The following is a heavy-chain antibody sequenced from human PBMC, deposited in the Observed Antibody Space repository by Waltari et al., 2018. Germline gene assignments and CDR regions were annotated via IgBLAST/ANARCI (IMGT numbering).Heavy chain of an antibody. V-gene: IGHV3-21*01. J-gene: IGHJ6*02. CDR2: ISSSSSYI. D-gene: IGHD6-19*01. CDR3: ARDMYSSGWYEVNYYYYGMDV. CDR1: GFTFSSYS. Sequence: EVQLVESGGGLVKPGGSLRLSCAASGFTFSSYSMNWVRQAPGKGLEWVSSISSSSSYIYYADSVKGRFTISRDNAKNSLYLQMNSLRAEDTAVYYCARDMYSSGWYEVNYYYYGMDVWGQGP.